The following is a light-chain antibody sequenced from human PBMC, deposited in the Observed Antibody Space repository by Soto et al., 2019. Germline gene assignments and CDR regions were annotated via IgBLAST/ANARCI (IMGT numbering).Light chain of an antibody. CDR1: SSDVGGYNY. CDR2: EVS. Sequence: QSVLTQPASVSGSPGQSITISCTGTSSDVGGYNYVSWYQQHPGKAPKLMLYEVSNRPSGVSNRFSGSKSGNTASLTISVLLAEDEADYYCSSYTSSSNLDVVFGGGTKVTVL. CDR3: SSYTSSSNLDVV. J-gene: IGLJ2*01. V-gene: IGLV2-14*01.